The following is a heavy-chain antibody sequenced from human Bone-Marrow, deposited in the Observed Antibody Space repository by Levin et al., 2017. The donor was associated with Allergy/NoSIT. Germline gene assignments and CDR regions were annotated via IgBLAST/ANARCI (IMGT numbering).Heavy chain of an antibody. CDR1: GDSVSSNSAA. CDR3: ARESLWFGELPFNGYYYYMDG. V-gene: IGHV6-1*01. D-gene: IGHD3-10*01. J-gene: IGHJ6*03. Sequence: SQTLSLTCAISGDSVSSNSAAWNWIRQSPSRGLEWLGRTYYRSKWYNDYAVSVKSRITINPDTSKNQFSLQLNSVTPEDTAVYYCARESLWFGELPFNGYYYYMDGWGKGTTVTVSS. CDR2: TYYRSKWYN.